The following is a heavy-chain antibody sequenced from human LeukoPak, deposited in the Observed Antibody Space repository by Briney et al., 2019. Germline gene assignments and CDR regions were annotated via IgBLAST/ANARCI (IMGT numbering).Heavy chain of an antibody. D-gene: IGHD6-13*01. Sequence: ASVKVSCKVSGYTLTELSMHWVRQAPGKGLEWMGGFDPEDGETIYAQRFQGRVTMTEDTSTDTAYMELSSLRSEDTAVYYCATRGYLGWSALDYWGQGTLVTVSS. CDR2: FDPEDGET. CDR3: ATRGYLGWSALDY. J-gene: IGHJ4*02. V-gene: IGHV1-24*01. CDR1: GYTLTELS.